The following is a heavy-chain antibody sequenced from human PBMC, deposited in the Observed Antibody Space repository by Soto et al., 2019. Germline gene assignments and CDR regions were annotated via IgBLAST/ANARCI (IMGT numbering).Heavy chain of an antibody. D-gene: IGHD3-22*01. J-gene: IGHJ4*02. CDR1: GVTFSSYA. CDR2: ISGRGDDT. CDR3: AKDTYYYDSSGPSGDY. V-gene: IGHV3-23*01. Sequence: GGSLRLSCAASGVTFSSYAVSWVRQAPGKGLEWVSTISGRGDDTYYTDSVKGRFTISRDNSKNTLYLQMNSLRAEDTAVYYCAKDTYYYDSSGPSGDYWGQGTLVTVSS.